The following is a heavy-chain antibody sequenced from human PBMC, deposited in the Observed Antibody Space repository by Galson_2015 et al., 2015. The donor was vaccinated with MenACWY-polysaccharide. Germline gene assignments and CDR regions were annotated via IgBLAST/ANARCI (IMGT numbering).Heavy chain of an antibody. Sequence: SLRLSCAASGFTFSNYAMSWVRQAPGKGLEWVSAISGSGGNTCYAGSVKGRFTISRDNSKNTLYLQMNSLRAEDTAVYYCAKDRDIVATMAYWGQGTLVTVSS. CDR1: GFTFSNYA. CDR3: AKDRDIVATMAY. J-gene: IGHJ4*02. V-gene: IGHV3-23*01. CDR2: ISGSGGNT. D-gene: IGHD5-12*01.